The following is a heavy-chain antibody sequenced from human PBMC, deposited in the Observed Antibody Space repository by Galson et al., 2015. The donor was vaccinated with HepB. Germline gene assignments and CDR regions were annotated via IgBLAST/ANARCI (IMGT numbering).Heavy chain of an antibody. CDR3: ARESGCYCGWVSCYFRFGMDG. CDR2: IIPFIGTK. Sequence: SVKVSCKASGCTFTTYAISWVRQAPGQGLEWMGWIIPFIGTKNSAQKFQGRVTMTADQSTSTAYMEVSSLRSEDTAVYYCARESGCYCGWVSCYFRFGMDGWGQGTLVSVSS. D-gene: IGHD3-10*01. J-gene: IGHJ4*02. V-gene: IGHV1-69*13. CDR1: GCTFTTYA.